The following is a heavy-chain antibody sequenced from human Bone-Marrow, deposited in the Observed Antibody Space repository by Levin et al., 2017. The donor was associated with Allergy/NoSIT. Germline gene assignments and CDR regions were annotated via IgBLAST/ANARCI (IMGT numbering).Heavy chain of an antibody. V-gene: IGHV3-53*01. Sequence: AGGSLRLSCAVSGFTVSDNYMSWVRQAPGKGLEWVSLIYSDGTIDYADSVKGRFTISRDNSKNTLSLQMNSLTADDTAVYYCAGGPRRSYWGQGTLVTVSS. J-gene: IGHJ4*02. CDR1: GFTVSDNY. D-gene: IGHD3-16*01. CDR2: IYSDGTI. CDR3: AGGPRRSY.